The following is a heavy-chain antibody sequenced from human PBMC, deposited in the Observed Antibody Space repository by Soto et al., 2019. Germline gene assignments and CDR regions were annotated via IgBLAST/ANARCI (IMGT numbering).Heavy chain of an antibody. CDR3: ARGYYGGKWSGVTNDY. CDR2: IIPIFGTA. D-gene: IGHD4-17*01. Sequence: QVQLVQSGAEVKKPGSSVKVSCKASGGTFSSYAISWVRQAPGQGLEWMGGIIPIFGTANYAQKFQGRVTITADESTSTAYMELSSLRCEDTAVYYCARGYYGGKWSGVTNDYWGQGTLVTVSS. V-gene: IGHV1-69*01. J-gene: IGHJ4*02. CDR1: GGTFSSYA.